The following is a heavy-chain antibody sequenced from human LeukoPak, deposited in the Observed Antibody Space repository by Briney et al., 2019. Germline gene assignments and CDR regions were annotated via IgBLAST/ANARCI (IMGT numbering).Heavy chain of an antibody. D-gene: IGHD2-2*01. V-gene: IGHV3-21*01. CDR3: ARGLFRFCSSTSCLSPFDY. CDR2: ISSSSSFI. J-gene: IGHJ4*02. CDR1: GFTFSSYS. Sequence: GGSLRLSCAASGFTFSSYSMNWVRQAPGKGLEWVSSISSSSSFIYYADSVKGRFTISRDNAKNSLYLQMNSLRAEDTAVYYCARGLFRFCSSTSCLSPFDYWGQGALVTVSS.